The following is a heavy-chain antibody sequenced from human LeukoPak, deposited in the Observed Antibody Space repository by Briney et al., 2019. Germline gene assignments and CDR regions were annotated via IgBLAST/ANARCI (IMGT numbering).Heavy chain of an antibody. J-gene: IGHJ4*02. D-gene: IGHD6-13*01. Sequence: SETLSLTCIVSGGSISSYYWSWIRQPAGKGLEWIGRIYTSGSTNYNPSLKSRVTMSVDTSKNQFSLKLSSVTAADTAVYYCARDRPYSSSWYEDYWGQGTLVTVSS. CDR2: IYTSGST. V-gene: IGHV4-4*07. CDR1: GGSISSYY. CDR3: ARDRPYSSSWYEDY.